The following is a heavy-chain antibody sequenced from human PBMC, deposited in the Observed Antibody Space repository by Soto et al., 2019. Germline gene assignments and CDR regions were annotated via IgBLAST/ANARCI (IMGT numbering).Heavy chain of an antibody. D-gene: IGHD6-19*01. CDR3: AGDIPPRDSGWYGYYSSYGTHV. CDR1: GFTFGDSY. V-gene: IGHV3-11*06. CDR2: ISPGSRYP. J-gene: IGHJ6*02. Sequence: GGSLRLSCAGSGFTFGDSYMSWIRQAPGKGLEWLSYISPGSRYPAYADSVKGRFTISRDNSKNTLYLQMNSLRAEDTAVYYCAGDIPPRDSGWYGYYSSYGTHVSGPGTTVTVYS.